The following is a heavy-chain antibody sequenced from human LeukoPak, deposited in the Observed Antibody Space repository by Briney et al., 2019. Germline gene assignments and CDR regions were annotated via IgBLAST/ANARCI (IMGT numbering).Heavy chain of an antibody. V-gene: IGHV3-48*04. Sequence: GGSLRLSCAASGFTFSSYSMNWVRQAPGKGLEWVSYISSSSSTIYYADSVKGRFTISRGNAKNSLYLQMNSLRAEDTAVYYCARQSNGWAFDIWGQGTMVTVSS. D-gene: IGHD2-8*01. CDR1: GFTFSSYS. CDR3: ARQSNGWAFDI. J-gene: IGHJ3*02. CDR2: ISSSSSTI.